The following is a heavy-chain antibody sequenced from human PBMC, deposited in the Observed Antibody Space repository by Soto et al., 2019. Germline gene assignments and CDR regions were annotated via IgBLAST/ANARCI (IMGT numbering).Heavy chain of an antibody. Sequence: EVQVVESGGGLVKPGGSLRLSCAASGFTFSEYSFLWVRQAPGKGLEWLSFIANGDNHIFYSDSVKGRFTISRDNAKNAVYLQLNSVRADDSAVYYCARENGHCTDACNRGAFDIWGQGTIVTASS. J-gene: IGHJ3*02. CDR2: IANGDNHI. D-gene: IGHD2-2*01. CDR3: ARENGHCTDACNRGAFDI. V-gene: IGHV3-21*01. CDR1: GFTFSEYS.